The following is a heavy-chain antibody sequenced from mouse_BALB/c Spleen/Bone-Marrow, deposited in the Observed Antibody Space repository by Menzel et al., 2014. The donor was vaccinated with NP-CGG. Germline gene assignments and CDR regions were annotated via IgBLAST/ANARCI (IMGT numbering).Heavy chain of an antibody. CDR1: GYTFTSYW. Sequence: LKQSGSELVRPGASVKLSCKASGYTFTSYWVHWVKQRHGQGLEWIGNIYPGGGNTNYDENFKSKGTLTVDTSSSTAYMHLSSLTSEDSAVYYCTRGGSNPFAYWGQGTLVTGSA. CDR3: TRGGSNPFAY. D-gene: IGHD1-1*01. J-gene: IGHJ3*01. V-gene: IGHV1S22*01. CDR2: IYPGGGNT.